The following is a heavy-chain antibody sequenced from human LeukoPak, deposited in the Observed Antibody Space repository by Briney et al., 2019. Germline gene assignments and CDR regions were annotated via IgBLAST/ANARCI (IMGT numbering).Heavy chain of an antibody. D-gene: IGHD3-22*01. CDR1: GGSISSGGYY. CDR3: ASGAHYYDSSGSYSGAFDI. J-gene: IGHJ3*02. V-gene: IGHV4-31*03. CDR2: IYDSGST. Sequence: SETLSLTCTVSGGSISSGGYYWSWIRQHPGKGLEWIGYIYDSGSTYYNPSLKSRVTISVDTSKNQFSLKLSSVTAADTAVYYCASGAHYYDSSGSYSGAFDIWGQGTMVTVSS.